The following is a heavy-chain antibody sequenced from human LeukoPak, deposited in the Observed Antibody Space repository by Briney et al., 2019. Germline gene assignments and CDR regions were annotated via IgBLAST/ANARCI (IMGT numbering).Heavy chain of an antibody. Sequence: SETLSLTCTVSGGSISSYYWSWIRQPPGKGLEWIGYIYYSGSTNYNPSLKSRVTISVDTSKNQFSLKLSSVTAADTAVYYCARHEIGRRFAFDIWGQGTVVTVSS. CDR2: IYYSGST. J-gene: IGHJ3*02. D-gene: IGHD2-21*01. V-gene: IGHV4-59*08. CDR3: ARHEIGRRFAFDI. CDR1: GGSISSYY.